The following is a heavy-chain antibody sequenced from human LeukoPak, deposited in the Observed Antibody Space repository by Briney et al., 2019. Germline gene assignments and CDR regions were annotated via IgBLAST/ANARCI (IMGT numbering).Heavy chain of an antibody. CDR1: GGSFSGYY. CDR2: IYYSGST. Sequence: SETLSLTCAVYGGSFSGYYWSWIRQPPGKGLEWIGYIYYSGSTNYNPSLKSRVTISVDTSKNQFSLKLSSVTAADTAVYYCARETSQKGAHYMDVWGKGTTITISS. D-gene: IGHD3-16*01. J-gene: IGHJ6*03. CDR3: ARETSQKGAHYMDV. V-gene: IGHV4-59*01.